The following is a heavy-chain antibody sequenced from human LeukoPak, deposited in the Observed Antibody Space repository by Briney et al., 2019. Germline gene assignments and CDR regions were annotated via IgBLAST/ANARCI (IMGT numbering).Heavy chain of an antibody. CDR2: ISGSGGST. J-gene: IGHJ5*02. CDR1: GFTFSSYA. D-gene: IGHD1-26*01. V-gene: IGHV3-23*01. CDR3: AKGRYSGSYYNWFDP. Sequence: GGSLRLSCAASGFTFSSYAMSWVRQAPGKGLEWVSAISGSGGSTYYADSVKGRFTISSDTSKNTLYLQMNSLRAEDTAVYYCAKGRYSGSYYNWFDPWGQGTLVTVSS.